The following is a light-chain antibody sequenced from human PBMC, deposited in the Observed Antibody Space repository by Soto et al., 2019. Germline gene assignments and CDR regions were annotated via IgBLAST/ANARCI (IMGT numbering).Light chain of an antibody. CDR2: ASS. Sequence: EIVLTQSPGTLSLRPGERATLSFKTSQSRGSNFLAWYQHKPGQAPRLLISASSNRATGIPDRFSGSASGTDFTLTINRLEPEDFAVYYCQLYGISPHFGQGTRLEIK. CDR1: QSRGSNF. J-gene: IGKJ5*01. V-gene: IGKV3-20*01. CDR3: QLYGISPH.